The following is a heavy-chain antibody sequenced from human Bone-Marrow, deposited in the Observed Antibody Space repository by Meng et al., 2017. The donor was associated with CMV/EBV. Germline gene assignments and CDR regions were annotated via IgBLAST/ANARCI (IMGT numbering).Heavy chain of an antibody. CDR1: GFTFSSYA. V-gene: IGHV3-23*01. Sequence: GESLKISCAASGFTFSSYAMSWVRQAPGKGLEWVSAISGSGGSTYYADSVKGRFTISRDNSKNTLYLQMNSLRAEDTAVYYCAKATYGDYVGWFAPWGQGPLVTVYS. CDR3: AKATYGDYVGWFAP. J-gene: IGHJ5*02. CDR2: ISGSGGST. D-gene: IGHD4-17*01.